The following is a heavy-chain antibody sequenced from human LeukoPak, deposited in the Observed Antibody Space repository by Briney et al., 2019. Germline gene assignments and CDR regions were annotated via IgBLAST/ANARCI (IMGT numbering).Heavy chain of an antibody. J-gene: IGHJ4*02. D-gene: IGHD3-10*01. CDR2: ISGSGGST. Sequence: GSLKLSCGGSGNTLSNYGMSWVRPAPGKGVGGVSGISGSGGSTYYADSVKGRFTISRDNSKNTLYLQMNSLRAEDTAVYFCAKRGIVIRGVFVIGLHKEAYYFDSWGQGTLVTVSS. V-gene: IGHV3-23*01. CDR1: GNTLSNYG. CDR3: AKRGIVIRGVFVIGLHKEAYYFDS.